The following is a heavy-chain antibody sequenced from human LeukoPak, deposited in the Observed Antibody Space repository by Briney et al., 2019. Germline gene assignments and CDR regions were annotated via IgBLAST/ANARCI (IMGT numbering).Heavy chain of an antibody. J-gene: IGHJ4*02. CDR3: AREGLRDSFDY. D-gene: IGHD5/OR15-5a*01. V-gene: IGHV3-74*01. CDR2: INSDGSST. CDR1: GFTVSSNY. Sequence: PGGSLRLSCAASGFTVSSNYMSWVRQAPGKGLVWVSRINSDGSSTSYADSVKGRFTISRDNAKNTLYLQMNSLRAEDTAVYYCAREGLRDSFDYWGQGTLVTVSS.